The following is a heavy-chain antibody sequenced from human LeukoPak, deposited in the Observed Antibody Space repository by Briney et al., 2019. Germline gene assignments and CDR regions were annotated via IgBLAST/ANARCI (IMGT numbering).Heavy chain of an antibody. CDR2: INPNSGGT. CDR3: ARGVIVVVRGYYFDY. D-gene: IGHD3-22*01. CDR1: GYTFTGYY. J-gene: IGHJ4*02. Sequence: GASVKVSCKASGYTFTGYYMHWVRQAPGQGLGWMGWINPNSGGTNYAQKFQGRVTMTRDTSISTAYMELSRLRSDDTAVYYCARGVIVVVRGYYFDYWGQGTLVTVSS. V-gene: IGHV1-2*02.